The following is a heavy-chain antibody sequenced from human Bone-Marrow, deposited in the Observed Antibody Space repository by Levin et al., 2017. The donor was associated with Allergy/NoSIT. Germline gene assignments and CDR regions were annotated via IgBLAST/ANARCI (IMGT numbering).Heavy chain of an antibody. CDR3: AKRGGGLSRVFDF. Sequence: GESLKISCAASGLNFGNYAMAWVRQAPGKGLEWVSLISNNGATTYYADSVKGRFTISRDNSKNRLYLQMNSLRVEDAAVYYCAKRGGGLSRVFDFWGQGTLVAVSP. D-gene: IGHD6-25*01. CDR2: ISNNGATT. V-gene: IGHV3-23*01. CDR1: GLNFGNYA. J-gene: IGHJ4*02.